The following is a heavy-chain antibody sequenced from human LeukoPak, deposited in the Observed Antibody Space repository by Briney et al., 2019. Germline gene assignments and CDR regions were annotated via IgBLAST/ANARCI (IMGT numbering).Heavy chain of an antibody. CDR1: GYTLTELS. Sequence: EASVKVSCKVSGYTLTELSMHWVRQAPGKGLEWMGGFDPEDGETIYAQKFQGRVTMTEDTSTDTAYMELSSLRSGDTAVYYCARVRKRYSSSNFDYWGQGTLVTVSS. CDR2: FDPEDGET. J-gene: IGHJ4*02. D-gene: IGHD6-6*01. CDR3: ARVRKRYSSSNFDY. V-gene: IGHV1-24*01.